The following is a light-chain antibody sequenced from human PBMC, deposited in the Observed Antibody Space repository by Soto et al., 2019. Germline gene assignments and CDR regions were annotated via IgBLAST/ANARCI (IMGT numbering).Light chain of an antibody. V-gene: IGKV3-15*01. CDR1: QSVSSN. CDR3: QQYNNWPPEYI. CDR2: DAS. Sequence: EIVMTQSPATLSVSPGERATLSCRASQSVSSNLAWYQQKPGQAPRLLIYDASTRATGIPARFSGSGSGTEFTLTISSLQSEDFAVYYCQQYNNWPPEYIFGQGTKLEIK. J-gene: IGKJ2*01.